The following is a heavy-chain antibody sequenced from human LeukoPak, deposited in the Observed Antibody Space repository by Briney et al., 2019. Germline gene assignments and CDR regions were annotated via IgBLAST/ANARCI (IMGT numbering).Heavy chain of an antibody. Sequence: ASVKVSCKASGYTFTSHDINWVRQTTGQGLEWMGWMNPNNGNAGYAQKFQGRVTITRNTSINTAYMELNSLRSDDTAVYYCAGDKQDEYGASRSDYWGQGTLVTVSS. CDR2: MNPNNGNA. D-gene: IGHD4-17*01. J-gene: IGHJ4*02. V-gene: IGHV1-8*03. CDR1: GYTFTSHD. CDR3: AGDKQDEYGASRSDY.